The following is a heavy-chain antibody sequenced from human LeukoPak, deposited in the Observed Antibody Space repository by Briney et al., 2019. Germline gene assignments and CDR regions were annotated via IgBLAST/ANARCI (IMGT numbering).Heavy chain of an antibody. V-gene: IGHV1-69*05. CDR3: ARAAGGGYFDF. Sequence: ASVKVSCKASGGTFSSYAISWVRQAPGQGLEWMGGIIPIFGTANYAQKLQGRVTITTDESTSTAYMELRSLRSDDTAVYYCARAAGGGYFDFWGQGTLVTVSS. J-gene: IGHJ4*02. CDR2: IIPIFGTA. CDR1: GGTFSSYA. D-gene: IGHD6-13*01.